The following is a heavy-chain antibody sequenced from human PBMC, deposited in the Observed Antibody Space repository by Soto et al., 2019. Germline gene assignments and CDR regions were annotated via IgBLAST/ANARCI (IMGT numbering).Heavy chain of an antibody. D-gene: IGHD3-9*01. V-gene: IGHV3-30*03. CDR3: SRTRSDWSAFHSYSLDV. CDR2: ISYDSTKT. J-gene: IGHJ6*02. CDR1: GFTFNSYG. Sequence: QVQLVESGGGVVQPGRSLRLSCAASGFTFNSYGMHWVRQGPGNGLEWVAFISYDSTKTYYADSVKCRFTISRDNSNSAMYVQMNSLTGEDTAVYYGSRTRSDWSAFHSYSLDVWGQGTTVTVSS.